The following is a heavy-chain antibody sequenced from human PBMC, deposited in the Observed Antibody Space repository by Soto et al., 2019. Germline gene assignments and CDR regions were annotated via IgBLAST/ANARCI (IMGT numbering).Heavy chain of an antibody. CDR3: ARFVRSSRDFDY. D-gene: IGHD6-13*01. V-gene: IGHV4-39*01. CDR1: GGSISSSSYY. CDR2: IYYSGST. Sequence: PSETLSLTCTVSGGSISSSSYYWGWIRQPPGKGLEWIGSIYYSGSTYYNPSLKSRVTISVDTSKNQFSLKLSSVTAADTAVYYCARFVRSSRDFDYWGQGTLVTVSS. J-gene: IGHJ4*02.